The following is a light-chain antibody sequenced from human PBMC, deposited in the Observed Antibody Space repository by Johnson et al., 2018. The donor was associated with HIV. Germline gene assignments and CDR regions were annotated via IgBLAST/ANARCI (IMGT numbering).Light chain of an antibody. J-gene: IGLJ1*01. CDR3: ATWDRSLTIVGV. Sequence: QSVLTQPPSVSAAPGQKVTISCSGSSSNIGNNYVSWYQQLPGTALKLLIYENDKRPSGIPDSLSGSKSGTSDALGIPGLKTGDEADYDSATWDRSLTIVGVFGTGTKVTVL. V-gene: IGLV1-51*02. CDR2: END. CDR1: SSNIGNNY.